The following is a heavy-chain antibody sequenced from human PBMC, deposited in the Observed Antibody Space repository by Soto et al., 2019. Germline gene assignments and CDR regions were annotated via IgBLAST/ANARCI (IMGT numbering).Heavy chain of an antibody. J-gene: IGHJ5*02. CDR1: GGTFSRDA. Sequence: QVQLVQSGAEVKNPGSSVKVSCKASGGTFSRDAISWVRQAPGQGLEWMGGINPMFGTAKYVQKFQGRLTITADESTTTAYMELRSLRSDDTAVYYCARGVVVVAASQLGWFDPWGQGTLVTVSS. CDR3: ARGVVVVAASQLGWFDP. D-gene: IGHD2-15*01. CDR2: INPMFGTA. V-gene: IGHV1-69*01.